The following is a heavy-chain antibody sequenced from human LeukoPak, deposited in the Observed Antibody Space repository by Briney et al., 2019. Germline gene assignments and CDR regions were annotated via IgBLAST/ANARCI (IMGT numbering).Heavy chain of an antibody. CDR2: ISVDGSNT. CDR1: GFTFSSHW. Sequence: GGSLRLFCAASGFTFSSHWMHWVRHAPGKGLVWVSRISVDGSNTRYADSVKGRFTISRDNAKKTLYLQMNSLRAEDMAVYYCARGRTGSNAFDVWGQGTMFTVSS. J-gene: IGHJ3*01. V-gene: IGHV3-74*01. CDR3: ARGRTGSNAFDV. D-gene: IGHD2-15*01.